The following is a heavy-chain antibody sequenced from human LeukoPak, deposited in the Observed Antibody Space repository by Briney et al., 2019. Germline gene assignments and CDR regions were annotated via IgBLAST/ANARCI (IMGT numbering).Heavy chain of an antibody. Sequence: ASVKVSCKASGYTFTSYYMHWVRQAPGQGLEWMGLINPSGGSTSYAQKFQGRVTMTRDMSTSTVYMELSSLRSEDTAVYYCARGINGYNAFDIWGQGTMVTVSS. CDR3: ARGINGYNAFDI. D-gene: IGHD5-24*01. CDR1: GYTFTSYY. V-gene: IGHV1-46*01. J-gene: IGHJ3*02. CDR2: INPSGGST.